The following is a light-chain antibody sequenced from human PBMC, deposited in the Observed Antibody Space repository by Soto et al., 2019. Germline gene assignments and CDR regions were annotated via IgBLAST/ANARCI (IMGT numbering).Light chain of an antibody. J-gene: IGKJ5*01. V-gene: IGKV3-11*01. CDR1: QSVRTY. Sequence: EIVLTQSPVTLSLSPGERATLSCRASQSVRTYLAWYQVKPCQAPRLIIYDASRRASGVPARFSGSGSGTDFTLTISSLEPENFALYYCQQRNTWPPITFGQGTRVEIK. CDR2: DAS. CDR3: QQRNTWPPIT.